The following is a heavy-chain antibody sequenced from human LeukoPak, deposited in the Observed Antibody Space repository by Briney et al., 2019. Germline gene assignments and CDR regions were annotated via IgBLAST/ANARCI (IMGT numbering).Heavy chain of an antibody. CDR3: TTRSCGAGACPSSFYYYYGLHF. CDR1: GNSISKFA. J-gene: IGHJ4*03. V-gene: IGHV1-69*13. D-gene: IGHD3-16*01. CDR2: IIPLFGTA. Sequence: GASVKVSCKASGNSISKFAVSWVRQAPGQGLEWMGGIIPLFGTADYPQKFQGRVTITADESTSTTYMELSSLKSEDTATYYCTTRSCGAGACPSSFYYYYGLHFWGQGTPVFVSS.